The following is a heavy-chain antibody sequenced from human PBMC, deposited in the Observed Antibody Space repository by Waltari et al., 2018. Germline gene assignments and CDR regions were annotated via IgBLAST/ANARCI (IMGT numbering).Heavy chain of an antibody. CDR3: TRVPDSSNWKVTSGGFDY. V-gene: IGHV3-49*04. CDR1: GFTFGDYA. D-gene: IGHD6-13*01. Sequence: EVQLVESGGGLVQPGRSLRLSCPASGFTFGDYAMSWVRQAPGTGLGWVGFIRSKAYGGTTEYAASVKGRFTISRDDSKSIAYLQMNSLKTEDTAVYYCTRVPDSSNWKVTSGGFDYWGQGTLVTVSS. CDR2: IRSKAYGGTT. J-gene: IGHJ4*02.